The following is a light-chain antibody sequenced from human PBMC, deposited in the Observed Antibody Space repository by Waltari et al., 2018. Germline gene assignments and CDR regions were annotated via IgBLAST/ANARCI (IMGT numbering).Light chain of an antibody. V-gene: IGKV4-1*01. Sequence: DIVMTHSPDSLAVSLGERATINCKSSQSVLYSSNNKNYLAWYQQKPGQPPKLLIYWASTRESGVPDRFSDSGSGTDFTLTIRSLQAEDVAVYYCQQYYSTPPTFGGGTKVEIK. J-gene: IGKJ4*01. CDR1: QSVLYSSNNKNY. CDR2: WAS. CDR3: QQYYSTPPT.